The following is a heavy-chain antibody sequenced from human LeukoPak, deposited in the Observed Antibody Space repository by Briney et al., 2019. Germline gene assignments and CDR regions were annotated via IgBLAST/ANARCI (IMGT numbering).Heavy chain of an antibody. D-gene: IGHD2-15*01. J-gene: IGHJ4*02. CDR3: TRSGYSNGYDY. CDR1: GFTFSGHC. V-gene: IGHV3-74*03. Sequence: GGSLRLSCVASGFTFSGHCMHWVRQVPGKGLMAVSRITPDGNAAAYADSVKGRFTISRDNAKNTLYLEMNSLTAEDTALYHCTRSGYSNGYDYWGQGTLVTVSS. CDR2: ITPDGNAA.